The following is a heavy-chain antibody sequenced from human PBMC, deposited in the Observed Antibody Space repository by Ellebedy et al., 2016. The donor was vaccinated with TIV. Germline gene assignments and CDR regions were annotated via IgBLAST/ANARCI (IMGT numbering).Heavy chain of an antibody. Sequence: GESLKISCAASGFTFSRYDMRWVRQSTRKGLEWVASIDNAGDTYYPGSVKGRFTISRENAKNSLYLQMNSLRVEDTAVYYCTRFEIISGGGYGMDVWGQGTTVTVSS. CDR2: IDNAGDT. V-gene: IGHV3-13*01. D-gene: IGHD3-16*01. CDR1: GFTFSRYD. J-gene: IGHJ6*02. CDR3: TRFEIISGGGYGMDV.